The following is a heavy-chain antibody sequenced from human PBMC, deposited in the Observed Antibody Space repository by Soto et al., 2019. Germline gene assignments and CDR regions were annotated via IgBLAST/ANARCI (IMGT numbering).Heavy chain of an antibody. Sequence: SETLSLTCAVYGGSFSCYYWIWIRQPPGKGLEWIGEINHSGSTNYNPSLKSRVTISVDTSKNQFSLKLSSVTAADTAVYYCAKTTVTTGYYYYGMDVWGQGTTVTVSS. CDR1: GGSFSCYY. V-gene: IGHV4-34*01. CDR2: INHSGST. D-gene: IGHD4-4*01. CDR3: AKTTVTTGYYYYGMDV. J-gene: IGHJ6*02.